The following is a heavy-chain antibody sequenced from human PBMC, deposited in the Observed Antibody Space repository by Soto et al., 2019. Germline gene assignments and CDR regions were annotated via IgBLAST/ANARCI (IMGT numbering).Heavy chain of an antibody. J-gene: IGHJ6*02. CDR3: ARVSGTYYDILTGYYNHYYYGMDA. D-gene: IGHD3-9*01. CDR1: GDSVSSNSAG. V-gene: IGHV6-1*01. Sequence: SQTLSLTCAISGDSVSSNSAGWNWIRQSPSRGLEWLGRTYYRSKWYNDYAVSVKSRITINPDTSKNQFSLQLNSVTPEDTAVYYCARVSGTYYDILTGYYNHYYYGMDAWGQGTTVTVSS. CDR2: TYYRSKWYN.